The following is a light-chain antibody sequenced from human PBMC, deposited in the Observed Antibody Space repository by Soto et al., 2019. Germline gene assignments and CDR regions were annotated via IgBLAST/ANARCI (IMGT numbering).Light chain of an antibody. J-gene: IGKJ2*01. CDR2: DAS. CDR3: QHRTNWPRT. V-gene: IGKV3-11*01. Sequence: EVVLTQSPATLSLSPGERATLSCRASQSVGTFLAWYQQKSGQAPRIIIYDASNRAPGVPGRFRGTGSGTDFALTISGVDPEVFAVYYCQHRTNWPRTFGQGTKLDIK. CDR1: QSVGTF.